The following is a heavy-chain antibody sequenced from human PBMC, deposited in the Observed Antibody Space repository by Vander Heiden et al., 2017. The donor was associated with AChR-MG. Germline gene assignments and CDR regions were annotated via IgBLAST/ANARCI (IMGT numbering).Heavy chain of an antibody. J-gene: IGHJ3*02. CDR3: ARGTASGYSSGWYSVDAFDI. D-gene: IGHD6-19*01. CDR2: IYYSGST. CDR1: GGSISSYY. V-gene: IGHV4-59*01. Sequence: QVQLQESGPGLVKPSETLSLTCTVSGGSISSYYWSWIRQPPGKGLEWIGYIYYSGSTNYNPSLKSRVTISVDTSKNQFSLKLSSVTAADTAVYYCARGTASGYSSGWYSVDAFDIWGQGTMVTVSS.